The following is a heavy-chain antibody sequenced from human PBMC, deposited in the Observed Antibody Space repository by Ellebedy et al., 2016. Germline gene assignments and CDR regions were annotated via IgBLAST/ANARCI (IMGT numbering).Heavy chain of an antibody. CDR2: IYYIGNT. D-gene: IGHD1-26*01. CDR3: AREGSSRDAFDI. V-gene: IGHV4-30-4*01. Sequence: SETLSLTXTVSRGSISSDDSYWTWIRQPPGKGLEWIGNIYYIGNTYYNPSLKSRITISIDTSKNQFSLRLSSATATDTAVYYCAREGSSRDAFDIWGQGTVVTVSS. CDR1: RGSISSDDSY. J-gene: IGHJ3*02.